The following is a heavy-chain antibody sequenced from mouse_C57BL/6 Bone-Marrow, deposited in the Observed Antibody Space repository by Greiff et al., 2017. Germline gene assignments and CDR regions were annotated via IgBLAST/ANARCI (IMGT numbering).Heavy chain of an antibody. CDR1: GFTFSSYG. CDR3: ARPNWWYFDV. D-gene: IGHD4-1*01. J-gene: IGHJ1*03. Sequence: EVMLVESGGDLVKPGGSLKLSCAASGFTFSSYGMSWVRQTPDKRLEWVATISSGGSYTYYPDSVKGRFTISRDNAKNTLYLQMSSLKSEDTAMYYCARPNWWYFDVWGTGTTVTVSS. CDR2: ISSGGSYT. V-gene: IGHV5-6*02.